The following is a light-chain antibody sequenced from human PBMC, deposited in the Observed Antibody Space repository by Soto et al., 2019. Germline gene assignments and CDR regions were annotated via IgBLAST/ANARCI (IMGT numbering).Light chain of an antibody. V-gene: IGLV2-14*01. CDR1: SSDVGGYNY. CDR3: SSYTSSSTDV. CDR2: DVS. J-gene: IGLJ1*01. Sequence: QSVLTQPASVSGSPGQSITISCTGTSSDVGGYNYVSWYQQHPGRAPKLMIYDVSIRPSGVSNRFSGSKSGNTASLTISGLQAEDEADYYCSSYTSSSTDVFGTGTKVPVL.